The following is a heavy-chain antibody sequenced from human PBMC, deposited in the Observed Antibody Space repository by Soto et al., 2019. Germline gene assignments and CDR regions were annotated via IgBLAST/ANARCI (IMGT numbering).Heavy chain of an antibody. CDR3: AGGYVGSGWYGLAY. Sequence: QVQLQESGPGLVKPSGTLSLTCAVSVGSISSSNWWSWGRQPAGKGLEWIGEIYHSGSTNYNPSLKRRVTISVDKAKNQFALKQSSVTAADTAVYYCAGGYVGSGWYGLAYGGQGTLVTVSS. CDR1: VGSISSSNW. V-gene: IGHV4-4*02. D-gene: IGHD6-19*01. CDR2: IYHSGST. J-gene: IGHJ4*02.